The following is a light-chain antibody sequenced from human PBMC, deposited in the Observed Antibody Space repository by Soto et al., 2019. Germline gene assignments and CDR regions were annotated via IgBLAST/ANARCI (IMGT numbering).Light chain of an antibody. V-gene: IGKV1D-16*01. CDR2: AAS. J-gene: IGKJ4*01. CDR3: QQYNTYPPT. Sequence: DIQMTQSPSSLSASVGDTVTISCRASQDISTWLAWYQQKSEKAPKSLIYAASSLQNGVPSRFSRSGYGTDITLTISSLQPEDFAIYYCQQYNTYPPTFGGGTKVAIK. CDR1: QDISTW.